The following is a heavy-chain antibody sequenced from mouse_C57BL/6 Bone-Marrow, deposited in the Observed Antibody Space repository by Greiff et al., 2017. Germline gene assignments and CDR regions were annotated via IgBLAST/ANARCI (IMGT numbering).Heavy chain of an antibody. V-gene: IGHV1-74*01. CDR2: IHPSDSDT. Sequence: QVHVKQPGAELVKPGASVKVSCKASGYTFTSYWMHWVKQRPGQGLEWIGRIHPSDSDTNYNQQFKGKATLTVDKSSSTAYMQLNSLTSEDSAVYYCAMRGNYAAMDYWGQGASVTVSS. CDR1: GYTFTSYW. J-gene: IGHJ4*01. D-gene: IGHD2-1*01. CDR3: AMRGNYAAMDY.